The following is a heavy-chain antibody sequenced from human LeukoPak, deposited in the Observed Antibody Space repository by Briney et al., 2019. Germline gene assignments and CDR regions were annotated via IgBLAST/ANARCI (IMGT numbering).Heavy chain of an antibody. Sequence: PGRSLRLSSAASGFTFSSYSMNWVRQAPGKGLEWVLYISSSSSTIYYADSVKGRFTISRDNAKNSLFLQMNSLRAEDTAVYYCARGREWYDAFDIWGQGTMVTVSS. CDR1: GFTFSSYS. CDR2: ISSSSSTI. D-gene: IGHD3-3*01. CDR3: ARGREWYDAFDI. J-gene: IGHJ3*02. V-gene: IGHV3-48*01.